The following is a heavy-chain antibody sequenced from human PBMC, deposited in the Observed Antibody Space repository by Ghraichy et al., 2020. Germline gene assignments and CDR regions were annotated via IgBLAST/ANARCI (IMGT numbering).Heavy chain of an antibody. CDR3: ARVVVAKTYFFDY. D-gene: IGHD2-21*01. CDR1: GYSISNGYY. V-gene: IGHV4-38-2*02. Sequence: QTLSLTCTVSGYSISNGYYWGWVRQPPGKGLEWIGSVYHTGSTYYNPSLKSRVALSVDTSKNQFSLRLSSVSAADTAVYFCARVVVAKTYFFDYWGQGTLVTVSS. J-gene: IGHJ4*02. CDR2: VYHTGST.